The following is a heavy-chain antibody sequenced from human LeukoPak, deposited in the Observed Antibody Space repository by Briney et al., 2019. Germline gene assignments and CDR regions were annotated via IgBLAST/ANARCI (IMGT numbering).Heavy chain of an antibody. Sequence: GGSLRLSCAASGFTFSSHAMGWVRRFPGKGLEWVSAISGGGGSTYYADSVKGRFTISRDNSKNTLHLQMNSLRADDTAVYYCAKGANPFLPYYFDYWGQGTLVTVSS. D-gene: IGHD2-21*01. J-gene: IGHJ4*02. CDR3: AKGANPFLPYYFDY. CDR1: GFTFSSHA. V-gene: IGHV3-23*01. CDR2: ISGGGGST.